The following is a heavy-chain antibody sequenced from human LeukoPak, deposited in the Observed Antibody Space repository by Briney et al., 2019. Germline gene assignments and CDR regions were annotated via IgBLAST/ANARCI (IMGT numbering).Heavy chain of an antibody. CDR1: GFTVSSNY. D-gene: IGHD3-9*01. Sequence: PGGSLRLSCAASGFTVSSNYMSWVRQAPGKGLEWVSVIYTVGTTYYADSVKGRFTISRDSSKNTLYLQMNSLRAEDTAMYYCARSAGSDILGYWGQGTLVTVSS. CDR3: ARSAGSDILGY. V-gene: IGHV3-66*01. CDR2: IYTVGTT. J-gene: IGHJ4*02.